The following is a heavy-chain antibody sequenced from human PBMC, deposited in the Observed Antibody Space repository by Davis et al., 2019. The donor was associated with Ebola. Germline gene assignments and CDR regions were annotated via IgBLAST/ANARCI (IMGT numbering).Heavy chain of an antibody. V-gene: IGHV1-18*01. CDR3: ARAVVVPYYGMDV. CDR2: ISAYNGNT. D-gene: IGHD2-2*01. J-gene: IGHJ6*02. CDR1: GYTFTSYG. Sequence: ASVKVSCKAFGYTFTSYGISWVRQAPGQGLEWMGWISAYNGNTSYAQKFQGRVTMTRDTSTSTVYMELSSLRSEDTAVYYCARAVVVPYYGMDVWGQGTTVTVSS.